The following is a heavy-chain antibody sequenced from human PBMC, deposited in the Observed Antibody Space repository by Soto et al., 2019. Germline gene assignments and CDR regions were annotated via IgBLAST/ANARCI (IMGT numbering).Heavy chain of an antibody. CDR2: ISYDGSNK. CDR3: SRASRWLDFYY. J-gene: IGHJ4*02. CDR1: GFTFSSYA. Sequence: PGGSLRLSCAASGFTFSSYAMHWVRQAPGKGLEWVAVISYDGSNKYYADSVKGRFTISRDNSKNTLYLQMNSLRAEDTAVYYCSRASRWLDFYYRGQGTLVTVSS. V-gene: IGHV3-30-3*01. D-gene: IGHD5-12*01.